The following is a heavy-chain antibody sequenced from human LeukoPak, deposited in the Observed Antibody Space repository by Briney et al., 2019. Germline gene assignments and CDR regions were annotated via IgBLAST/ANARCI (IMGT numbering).Heavy chain of an antibody. CDR2: IYHSGST. Sequence: SETLSLTCAVSGASISSGNWWTWVRQPPGKGLEWIGEIYHSGSTNYNPSLKSRLTISIDKSKNQFSLRLSSVTAADTAVYFCASHAVTDFWGQGTLVTVSS. D-gene: IGHD3-16*01. CDR3: ASHAVTDF. CDR1: GASISSGNW. V-gene: IGHV4-4*02. J-gene: IGHJ4*02.